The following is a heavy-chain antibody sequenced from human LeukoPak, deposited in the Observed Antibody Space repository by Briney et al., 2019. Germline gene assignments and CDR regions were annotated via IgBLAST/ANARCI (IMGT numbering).Heavy chain of an antibody. CDR1: GYSISNGYY. D-gene: IGHD6-19*01. CDR3: ARRGSSGWYSDY. CDR2: IYHSGNT. J-gene: IGHJ4*02. V-gene: IGHV4-38-2*01. Sequence: SETLSLTCAVSGYSISNGYYWGWIRPPPGKGLEWIGSIYHSGNTYYNPSLKSRVTISVDTSKNQFSLKLTSVTAADTAVYYCARRGSSGWYSDYWGQGALVTVSS.